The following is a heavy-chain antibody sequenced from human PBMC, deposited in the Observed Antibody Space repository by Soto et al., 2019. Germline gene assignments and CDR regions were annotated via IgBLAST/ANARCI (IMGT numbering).Heavy chain of an antibody. V-gene: IGHV4-59*01. CDR1: TGSISRYY. CDR2: IYYSGSP. J-gene: IGHJ5*02. D-gene: IGHD3-3*01. CDR3: GRGRSDFWSGYYGEESNWFDP. Sequence: SQTLSLTCTVSTGSISRYYCSWIRHPPRKLLEWNGYIYYSGSPNYNRTLKTRVTISVDTSKNQFSLNLSSVTAEKTPWFYCGRGRSDFWSGYYGEESNWFDPWGQGTMVTVSS.